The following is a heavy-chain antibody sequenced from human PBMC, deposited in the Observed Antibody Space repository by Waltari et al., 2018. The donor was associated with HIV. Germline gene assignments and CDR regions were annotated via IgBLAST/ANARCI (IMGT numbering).Heavy chain of an antibody. D-gene: IGHD3-10*01. CDR1: GYSIGHGYY. V-gene: IGHV4-38-2*01. J-gene: IGHJ6*02. CDR2: VHQSGRA. Sequence: QLLLQESGPGLVKPSETLSLTCSVSGYSIGHGYYWGWIRQPPGEGLEWIATVHQSGRAYYRPSLKSRVSISMYMSRNQFSLKMNSVTAADTAVYYCARMDYGSGTPPLDIYVMDVWGQGTTVTVSS. CDR3: ARMDYGSGTPPLDIYVMDV.